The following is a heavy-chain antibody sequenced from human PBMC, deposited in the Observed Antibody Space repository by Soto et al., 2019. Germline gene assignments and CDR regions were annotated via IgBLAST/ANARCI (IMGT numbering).Heavy chain of an antibody. CDR3: ARFRWLSEYDILTGYYIFDQ. D-gene: IGHD3-9*01. V-gene: IGHV4-59*01. J-gene: IGHJ4*02. Sequence: SETLSLTCTVSGGSISSYYWSWIRQPPGKGLEWIGYIYYSGSTNYNPSLKSRVTISVDTSKNQFSLKLSSVTAADTAVYYCARFRWLSEYDILTGYYIFDQWGRGTLVTVSS. CDR1: GGSISSYY. CDR2: IYYSGST.